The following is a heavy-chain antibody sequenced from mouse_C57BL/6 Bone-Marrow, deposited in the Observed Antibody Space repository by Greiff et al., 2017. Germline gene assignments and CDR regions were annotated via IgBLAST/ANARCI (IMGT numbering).Heavy chain of an antibody. CDR2: INPNNGGT. J-gene: IGHJ3*01. V-gene: IGHV1-18*01. CDR1: GYTFTDYN. Sequence: VQLKESGPELVKPGASVKIPCKASGYTFTDYNMDWVKQSHGKSLEWIGDINPNNGGTIYNQKFKGKATLTVDKSSSTAYMELRSLTSEDTAVXYCARRGDYYGSSLPAWFAYWGQGTLVTVSA. CDR3: ARRGDYYGSSLPAWFAY. D-gene: IGHD1-1*01.